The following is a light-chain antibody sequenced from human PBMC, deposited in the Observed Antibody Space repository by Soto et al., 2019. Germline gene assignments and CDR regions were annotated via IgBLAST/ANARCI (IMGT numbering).Light chain of an antibody. J-gene: IGKJ1*01. Sequence: EIVLTQSPGTLSLSPGERATPSCRASQSVSSSYLAWYQQKPGQAPRLLIYGASSRATGIPDRFSGSGSGTDFTLTISRLEPEDFAVYYCQQYGSWWTFGQGTKV. CDR2: GAS. V-gene: IGKV3-20*01. CDR3: QQYGSWWT. CDR1: QSVSSSY.